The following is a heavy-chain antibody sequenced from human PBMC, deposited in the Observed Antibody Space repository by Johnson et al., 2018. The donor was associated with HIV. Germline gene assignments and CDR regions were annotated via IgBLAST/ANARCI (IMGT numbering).Heavy chain of an antibody. Sequence: QVQLVESGGGVVQPGRSLRLSCAASGFTFSSYGMHWVRQAPGKGLEWVAVIWYDGSNKYYADSVKGRFTISRDNAKNSLYLQMNSLRAEDTALYHCAKDIIGYSISFGAFDIWGQGTVVTVSS. CDR2: IWYDGSNK. D-gene: IGHD5-12*01. CDR1: GFTFSSYG. J-gene: IGHJ3*02. V-gene: IGHV3-33*03. CDR3: AKDIIGYSISFGAFDI.